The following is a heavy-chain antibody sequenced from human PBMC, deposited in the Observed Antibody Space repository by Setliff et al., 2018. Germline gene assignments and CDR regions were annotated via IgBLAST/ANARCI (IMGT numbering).Heavy chain of an antibody. J-gene: IGHJ5*01. CDR3: AREVPGYSGALDF. D-gene: IGHD5-12*01. V-gene: IGHV1-2*02. CDR1: GYTFTSFF. CDR2: INSNSGST. Sequence: PSVEVSCKASGYTFTSFFHQWVRQAPGQGLEWLGWINSNSGSTTYAQKFQGRVTMTRDTSINTVYMELKSLTSDDSAVYYCAREVPGYSGALDFWGRGTLVTVSS.